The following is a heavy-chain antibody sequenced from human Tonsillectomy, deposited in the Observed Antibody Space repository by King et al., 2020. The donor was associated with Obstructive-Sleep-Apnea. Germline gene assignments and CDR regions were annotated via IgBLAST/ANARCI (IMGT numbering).Heavy chain of an antibody. V-gene: IGHV1-8*01. CDR2: MNPYSGNT. CDR1: GYTFTSYD. CDR3: ARGTRSFDY. J-gene: IGHJ4*02. Sequence: QLVQSGAEVKKPGASVKVSCKASGYTFTSYDINWLRQATGQGLEWMEWMNPYSGNTAYAEKFQGRVTMTWNTSISTAYMELNSLTSEDTAVYSCARGTRSFDYWGQGTLVTVSS.